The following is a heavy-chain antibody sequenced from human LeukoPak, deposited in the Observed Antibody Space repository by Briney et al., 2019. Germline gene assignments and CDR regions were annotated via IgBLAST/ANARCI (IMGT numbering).Heavy chain of an antibody. CDR3: AKESGSYDY. D-gene: IGHD1-26*01. CDR1: GFAFSDYG. V-gene: IGHV3-30*18. Sequence: GRSLRLSCAAAGFAFSDYGMHWVRQAPGKGLEWVALISYDGSIKHYPDSVKGRFTISRDNSKNTLYLQMNSLRTEDTAMYYCAKESGSYDYWGQGTLVTVSS. J-gene: IGHJ4*02. CDR2: ISYDGSIK.